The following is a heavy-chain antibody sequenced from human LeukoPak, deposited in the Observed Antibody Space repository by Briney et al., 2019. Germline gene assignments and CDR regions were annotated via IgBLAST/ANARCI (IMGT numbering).Heavy chain of an antibody. CDR2: INHSGST. J-gene: IGHJ3*02. CDR1: GGSFSGYY. D-gene: IGHD3-3*01. CDR3: ARGPTYYDFWSGYSNHAFDI. V-gene: IGHV4-34*01. Sequence: SETLSLTCAVYGGSFSGYYWSWIRQPPGKGLEWIGEINHSGSTNYNPSLKSRVTISVDTSKNQFSLKLSSVTAADTAVYYCARGPTYYDFWSGYSNHAFDIWGQGTMVTVSS.